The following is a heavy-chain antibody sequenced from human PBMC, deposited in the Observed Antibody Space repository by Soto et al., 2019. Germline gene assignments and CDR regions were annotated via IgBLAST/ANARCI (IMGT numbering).Heavy chain of an antibody. CDR1: GGSINSYY. Sequence: PSETLSLTCTVSGGSINSYYWNWIRQPPGKGLEWIGYIHYSGTTKYNPSLKSRVSTSVDTSKNQFSLNLSSVTAADTAVYYCARRVCSSSSCYPAYDSLLDLWGQGMLVTVSS. CDR2: IHYSGTT. V-gene: IGHV4-59*08. D-gene: IGHD2-2*01. CDR3: ARRVCSSSSCYPAYDSLLDL. J-gene: IGHJ5*02.